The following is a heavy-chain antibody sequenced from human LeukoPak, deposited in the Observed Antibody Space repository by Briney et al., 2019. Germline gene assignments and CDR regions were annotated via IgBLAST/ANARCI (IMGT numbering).Heavy chain of an antibody. D-gene: IGHD6-19*01. CDR2: IYSSGNT. CDR3: AREYSSGRYFDY. V-gene: IGHV4-4*07. J-gene: IGHJ4*02. CDR1: GGSISSYY. Sequence: SETLSLTCNVSGGSISSYYWSWIRQPAGKGLDRIGRIYSSGNTNYNPSLKSRVTMSVDTSKNQLSLNLSSVTAADTAVYYCAREYSSGRYFDYWGQGTLVTVPS.